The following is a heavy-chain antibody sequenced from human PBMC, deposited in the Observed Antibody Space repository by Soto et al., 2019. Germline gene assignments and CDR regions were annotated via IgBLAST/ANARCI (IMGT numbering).Heavy chain of an antibody. CDR2: ISYDGGNK. J-gene: IGHJ4*02. V-gene: IGHV3-30-3*01. CDR1: GFTFSSHA. Sequence: QVQLVESGGGVVQPGTSLRLSCAASGFTFSSHAMHWVRQAQGKGLEWVALISYDGGNKDYTDSVKGRFTISRDDSKNTLYLHMNCLRSEDTAVYYCARACHYYGSGSYSDFDYWGQGTLVTVSS. CDR3: ARACHYYGSGSYSDFDY. D-gene: IGHD3-10*01.